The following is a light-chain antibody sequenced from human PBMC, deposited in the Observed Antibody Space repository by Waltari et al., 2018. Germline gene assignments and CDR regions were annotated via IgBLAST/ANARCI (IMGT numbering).Light chain of an antibody. J-gene: IGLJ2*01. CDR2: DVF. Sequence: QSALTQPASVSGSPGQSLTVSCPATSRDLGVYDFVSWYQHHPGQAPKLIIYDVFKRPSGVSNRFSGSKSGNTASLSISGLQADDEGDYYCTSSTFSSPLFGGGTKLTVL. CDR3: TSSTFSSPL. V-gene: IGLV2-14*03. CDR1: SRDLGVYDF.